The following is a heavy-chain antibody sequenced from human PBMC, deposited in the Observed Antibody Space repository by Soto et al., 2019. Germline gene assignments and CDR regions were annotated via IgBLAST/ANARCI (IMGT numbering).Heavy chain of an antibody. D-gene: IGHD3-22*01. CDR1: GGSISGDH. CDR2: VSSSGST. V-gene: IGHV4-59*01. Sequence: SETLSLTCTVSGGSISGDHWNWIRQPPGKGLEWIAYVSSSGSTKYNPSLKSRVTISIDTTKNQFSLRLSSVTAADTAVYYCASGFYNSRGYSEAFDIWGQGTKVTVSS. CDR3: ASGFYNSRGYSEAFDI. J-gene: IGHJ3*02.